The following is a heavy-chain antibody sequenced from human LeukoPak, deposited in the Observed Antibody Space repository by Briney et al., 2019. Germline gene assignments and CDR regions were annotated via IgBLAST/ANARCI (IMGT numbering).Heavy chain of an antibody. CDR1: GGSISSYY. Sequence: SSETLSLTCTVSGGSISSYYWSWIRQPPGKGLEWIGYIYYSGSTNYNPSLKSRVTISVDTSKNQFSLKLSSVTAADTAVYYCAREVRGVIRWNWFDPWGQGTLLTVAS. CDR2: IYYSGST. J-gene: IGHJ5*02. CDR3: AREVRGVIRWNWFDP. D-gene: IGHD3-10*01. V-gene: IGHV4-59*01.